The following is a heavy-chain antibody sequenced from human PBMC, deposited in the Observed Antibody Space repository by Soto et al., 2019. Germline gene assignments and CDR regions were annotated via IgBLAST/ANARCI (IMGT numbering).Heavy chain of an antibody. D-gene: IGHD1-26*01. Sequence: EVQLVESGGGLVQVGGSLRLSCAASGFTFSSYSMNWVRQAPGKGLEWISYINSASSTIYYADSVKGRFTISRDNAKNSLYLQMNSLRDEDTAVYYCARDTRARGWEDYWGQGTLVTVSS. J-gene: IGHJ4*02. CDR1: GFTFSSYS. CDR2: INSASSTI. CDR3: ARDTRARGWEDY. V-gene: IGHV3-48*02.